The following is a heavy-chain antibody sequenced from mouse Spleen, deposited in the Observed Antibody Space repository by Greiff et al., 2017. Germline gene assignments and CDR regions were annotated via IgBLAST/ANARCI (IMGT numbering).Heavy chain of an antibody. CDR1: GYTFTSYW. D-gene: IGHD1-1*02. Sequence: QVQLQQPGAELVKPGASVKLSCKASGYTFTSYWMHWVKQRPGQGLEWIGMIHPNSGSTNYNEKFKSKATLTVDKSSSTAYMQLSSLTSEDSAVYYCARYGSYAYFDYWGQGTTLTVSS. CDR3: ARYGSYAYFDY. CDR2: IHPNSGST. J-gene: IGHJ2*01. V-gene: IGHV1-64*01.